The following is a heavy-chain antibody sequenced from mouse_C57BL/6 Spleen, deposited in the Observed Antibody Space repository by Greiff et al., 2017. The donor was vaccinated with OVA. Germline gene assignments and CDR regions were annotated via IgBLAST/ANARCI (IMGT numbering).Heavy chain of an antibody. CDR1: GYTFTSYW. J-gene: IGHJ3*01. CDR2: IYPGSGST. V-gene: IGHV1-55*01. Sequence: QVQLQQPGAELVKPGASVKMSCKASGYTFTSYWITWVKQRPGQGLEWIGDIYPGSGSTNYNEKFKSKATLTVDTSSSTAYMQLSSLTSEDSAVYYCARKEGIYYGYDEAWFAYWGQGTLVTVSA. D-gene: IGHD2-2*01. CDR3: ARKEGIYYGYDEAWFAY.